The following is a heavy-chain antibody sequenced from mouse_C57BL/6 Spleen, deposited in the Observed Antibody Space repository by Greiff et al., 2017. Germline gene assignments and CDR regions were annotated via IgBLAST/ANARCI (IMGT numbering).Heavy chain of an antibody. CDR2: ISDGGSYT. J-gene: IGHJ2*01. CDR1: GFTFSSYA. Sequence: DVMLVESGGGLVKPGGSLKLSCAASGFTFSSYAMSWVRQTPEKRLEWVATISDGGSYTYYPDNVKGRFTISRDNAKNNLYLQMSHLKAEDTAMXYCARGVFDYWGKGTTLTVSS. CDR3: ARGVFDY. V-gene: IGHV5-4*03.